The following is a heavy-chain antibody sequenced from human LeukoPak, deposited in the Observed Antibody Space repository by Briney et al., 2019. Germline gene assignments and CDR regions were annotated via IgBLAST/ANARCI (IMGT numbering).Heavy chain of an antibody. J-gene: IGHJ6*02. CDR2: ISYDGSNK. CDR1: GFTFSSYG. Sequence: GGSLRLSCAASGFTFSSYGVPWVRQAPGKGLEWVAVISYDGSNKYYADSVKGRFTISRDNSKNTLYLQMNSLRAEDTAVYYCAKDDLWFGELLSGYYYYGMDVWGQGTTVAVSS. D-gene: IGHD3-10*01. CDR3: AKDDLWFGELLSGYYYYGMDV. V-gene: IGHV3-30*18.